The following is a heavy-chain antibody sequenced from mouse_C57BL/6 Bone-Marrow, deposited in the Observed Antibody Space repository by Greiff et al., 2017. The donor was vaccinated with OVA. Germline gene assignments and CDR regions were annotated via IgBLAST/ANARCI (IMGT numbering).Heavy chain of an antibody. CDR2: ISNGGGST. D-gene: IGHD2-3*01. V-gene: IGHV5-12*01. CDR1: GFTFSDYY. J-gene: IGHJ1*03. CDR3: ARHRWSYWYFDV. Sequence: EVQLQESGGGLVQPGGSLKLSCAASGFTFSDYYMYWVRQTPEKRLEWVAYISNGGGSTYYPDTVKGRFTISRDNAKNTLYLQMSRLKSEDTAMYYCARHRWSYWYFDVWGTGTTVTVSS.